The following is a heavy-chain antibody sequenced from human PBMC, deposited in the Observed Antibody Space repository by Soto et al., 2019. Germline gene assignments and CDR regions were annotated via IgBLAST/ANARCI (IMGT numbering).Heavy chain of an antibody. D-gene: IGHD5-12*01. V-gene: IGHV4-61*01. Sequence: KPSETLSLTCTVSGGSVSSESHYWSWIRQTPGKGLEWIGYIYYSGSTNYNPSLKSRVTISVDTSKNQFSLKLSSVTAADTAVYYCASAPGGMATIYYFDYWGQGXLVTVSA. J-gene: IGHJ4*02. CDR2: IYYSGST. CDR3: ASAPGGMATIYYFDY. CDR1: GGSVSSESHY.